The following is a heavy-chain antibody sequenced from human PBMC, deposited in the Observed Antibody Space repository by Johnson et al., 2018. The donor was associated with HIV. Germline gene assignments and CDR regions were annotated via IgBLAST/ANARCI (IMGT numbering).Heavy chain of an antibody. D-gene: IGHD6-13*01. Sequence: VQLVESGGGLVQPGGSLRLSCAASAFTVSSNHMTWVRQAPGKGLEWVSVIHSGGSTNYADSVKGRFTISRDNFKNTLYLQMNSLRAEDTAVYYCAKDMYEGSDIAAFLGPAFDIWGQGTMVTVSS. V-gene: IGHV3-66*01. CDR1: AFTVSSNH. J-gene: IGHJ3*02. CDR3: AKDMYEGSDIAAFLGPAFDI. CDR2: IHSGGST.